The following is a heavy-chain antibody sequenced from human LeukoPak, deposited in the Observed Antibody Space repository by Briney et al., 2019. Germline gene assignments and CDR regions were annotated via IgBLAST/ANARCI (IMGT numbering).Heavy chain of an antibody. Sequence: SVKVSCKASGGTFSSYAISWVRQAPGQGLEWMGGIIPIFSTANYAQKFQGRVTITTDESTSTAYMELSSLRSEDTAVYYCARDPLEAAMAPYYYYYMDVWGKGTTVTVSS. J-gene: IGHJ6*03. CDR3: ARDPLEAAMAPYYYYYMDV. CDR1: GGTFSSYA. CDR2: IIPIFSTA. D-gene: IGHD5-18*01. V-gene: IGHV1-69*05.